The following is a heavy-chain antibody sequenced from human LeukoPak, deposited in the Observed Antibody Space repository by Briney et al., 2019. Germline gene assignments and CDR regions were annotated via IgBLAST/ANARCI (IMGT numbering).Heavy chain of an antibody. D-gene: IGHD5-24*01. CDR3: ARDLMATTSH. V-gene: IGHV3-48*03. J-gene: IGHJ4*02. CDR1: GFTFSNYE. Sequence: PGGSLRLSCAASGFTFSNYEMNWVRQAPGKGLEWISHISNTGDIIHYADSVEGRFTISRDNAKKSLYLQMNSLGAEDTAVYYCARDLMATTSHWGQGTLVTVSS. CDR2: ISNTGDII.